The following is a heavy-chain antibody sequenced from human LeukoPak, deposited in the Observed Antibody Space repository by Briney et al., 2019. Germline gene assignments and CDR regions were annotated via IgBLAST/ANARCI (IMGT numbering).Heavy chain of an antibody. CDR2: ISGSGGST. J-gene: IGHJ4*02. CDR3: AKDRRGSGNHYTDFDY. CDR1: GFTFSTYG. Sequence: PGGSLRLSCAASGFTFSTYGMSWVRQAPGKGLEWVSGISGSGGSTYYADSVEGRFTISRDNSKSTLYLQMNSLRAEGTAVYFCAKDRRGSGNHYTDFDYWGQGTLVTVSS. D-gene: IGHD3-10*01. V-gene: IGHV3-23*01.